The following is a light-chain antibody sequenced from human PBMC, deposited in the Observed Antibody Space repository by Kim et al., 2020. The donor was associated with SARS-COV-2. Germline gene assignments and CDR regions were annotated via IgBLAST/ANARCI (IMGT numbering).Light chain of an antibody. CDR1: SSGGGSYDR. J-gene: IGLJ1*01. CDR2: EVS. Sequence: GKSVTISCTGTSSGGGSYDRVSWYQQPPGTAPKLMVYEVSYRPSGVADRFSGSKSGNTASLTISGLQAEDEADYYCSSYTSSSLYVFGTGTKVTVL. CDR3: SSYTSSSLYV. V-gene: IGLV2-18*02.